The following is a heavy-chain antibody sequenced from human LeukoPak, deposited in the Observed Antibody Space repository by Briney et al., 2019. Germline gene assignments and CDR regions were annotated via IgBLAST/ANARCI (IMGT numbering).Heavy chain of an antibody. D-gene: IGHD6-13*01. J-gene: IGHJ6*03. CDR3: ARRSWRGSSWPYQYYHYYYMDV. Sequence: SETLSLTCAVYGGSFSGYYWSWVPQPPGEGVGWGWEINHSGGDNYNPAPKRRVTIPVDTSKNQFSLKLSSVTAADTAVYYCARRSWRGSSWPYQYYHYYYMDVWGKGTTGTISS. CDR2: INHSGGD. V-gene: IGHV4-34*01. CDR1: GGSFSGYY.